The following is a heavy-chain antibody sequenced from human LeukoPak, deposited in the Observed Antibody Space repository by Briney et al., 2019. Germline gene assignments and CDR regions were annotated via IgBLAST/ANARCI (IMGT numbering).Heavy chain of an antibody. CDR3: ARGGGSSWYDYYYMDV. CDR2: IYTSGST. V-gene: IGHV4-4*07. D-gene: IGHD6-13*01. Sequence: SETLSLTCTVSGGSIRSYYWSWIRQPAGKALEWIGRIYTSGSTNYNPSLKSRVTMSVDTSKNQFSLKLSSVTAADTAVYYCARGGGSSWYDYYYMDVWGKGTTVTVSS. CDR1: GGSIRSYY. J-gene: IGHJ6*03.